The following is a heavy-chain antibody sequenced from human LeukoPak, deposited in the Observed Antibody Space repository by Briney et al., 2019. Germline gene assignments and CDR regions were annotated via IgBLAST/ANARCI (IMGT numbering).Heavy chain of an antibody. CDR3: ARLTHDGSGSYPDY. CDR1: GGSFSGYY. D-gene: IGHD3-10*01. V-gene: IGHV4-34*01. J-gene: IGHJ4*02. CDR2: INHSGST. Sequence: PSETLSLTCAVYGGSFSGYYWSWIRQPPGKGLEWIGEINHSGSTNYNPSLKSRVTISVDTSNNHFSLNLTSVTAADTAIYFCARLTHDGSGSYPDYWGQGTLVTVSS.